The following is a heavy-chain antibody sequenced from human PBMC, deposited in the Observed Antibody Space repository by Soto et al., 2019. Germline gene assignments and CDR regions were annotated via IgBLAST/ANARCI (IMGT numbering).Heavy chain of an antibody. J-gene: IGHJ6*02. V-gene: IGHV6-1*01. CDR2: TYYRSKWYN. D-gene: IGHD5-12*01. Sequence: SQTLSLTCAISGDSVSSNSAAWNWIRQSPSRGLEWLGRTYYRSKWYNDYAVSVKSRITINPDTSKNQFSLQLNSVTPEDTAVYYCARDHSGYEDVVVCYYFGMDVWGQGTTVTVSS. CDR1: GDSVSSNSAA. CDR3: ARDHSGYEDVVVCYYFGMDV.